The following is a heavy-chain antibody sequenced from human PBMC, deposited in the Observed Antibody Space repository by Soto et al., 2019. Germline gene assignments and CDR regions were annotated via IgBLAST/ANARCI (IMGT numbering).Heavy chain of an antibody. D-gene: IGHD3-10*01. V-gene: IGHV3-23*01. J-gene: IGHJ5*02. CDR2: IDGSGGIT. Sequence: QLLQSGGGLVQPGGSLTLSCAASGFTFGTTDMSWVRQAPGEGLEWVSTIDGSGGITYYADSVKGRFTISRDKSRNTVHLQMNSLRGDDTALYYCVKNSGWFNTWGQGALVTVSS. CDR1: GFTFGTTD. CDR3: VKNSGWFNT.